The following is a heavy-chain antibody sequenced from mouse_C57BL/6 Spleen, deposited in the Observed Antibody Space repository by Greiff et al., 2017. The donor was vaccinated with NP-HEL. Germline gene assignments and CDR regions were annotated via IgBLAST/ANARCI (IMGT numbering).Heavy chain of an antibody. V-gene: IGHV1-52*01. CDR3: ARGGNYVDY. D-gene: IGHD1-1*01. CDR2: IHPSDSET. CDR1: GYTFTSYW. Sequence: QVQLQQPGAELVRPGSSVKLSCKASGYTFTSYWMHWVKQRPIQGLEWIGNIHPSDSETHYNQKFKDKATLTVDKSSSTAYMQLSSLTSEDSAVYYCARGGNYVDYWGQGTTLTVSS. J-gene: IGHJ2*01.